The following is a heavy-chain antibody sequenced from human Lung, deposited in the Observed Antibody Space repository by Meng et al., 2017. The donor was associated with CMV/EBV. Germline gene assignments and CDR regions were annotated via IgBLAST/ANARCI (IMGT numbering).Heavy chain of an antibody. J-gene: IGHJ3*01. Sequence: SXXVSXKASGGTFSNYAVTWVRQAPGQGLEWMGGIIPLFGTADYAQKFQGRVTITTDESTTTAYMELSSLKSEDTAVYFCAGGPADRRGIVLVTAALGAFDVWXQGTXVTVSS. CDR2: IIPLFGTA. CDR3: AGGPADRRGIVLVTAALGAFDV. D-gene: IGHD2-8*02. CDR1: GGTFSNYA. V-gene: IGHV1-69*05.